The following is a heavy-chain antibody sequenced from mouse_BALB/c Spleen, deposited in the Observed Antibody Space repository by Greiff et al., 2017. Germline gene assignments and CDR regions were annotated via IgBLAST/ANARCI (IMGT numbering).Heavy chain of an antibody. CDR2: INPSNGRT. Sequence: QVQLQQPGAELVKPGASVKLSCKASGYTFTSYWMHWVKQRPGQGLEWIGEINPSNGRTNYNEKFKSKATLTVDKSSSTAYMQPSSLTSEDSAVYYCAITGIRGYWGQGTTLTVSS. CDR3: AITGIRGY. CDR1: GYTFTSYW. J-gene: IGHJ2*01. D-gene: IGHD4-1*01. V-gene: IGHV1S81*02.